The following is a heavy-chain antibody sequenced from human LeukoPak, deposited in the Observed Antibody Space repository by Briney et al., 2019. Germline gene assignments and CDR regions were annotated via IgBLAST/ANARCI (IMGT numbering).Heavy chain of an antibody. CDR1: GGSISSYY. V-gene: IGHV4-4*07. D-gene: IGHD3-22*01. J-gene: IGHJ4*02. CDR2: IYTSGST. Sequence: PSETLSLTCTVSGGSISSYYWGWIRQPAGKGLEWIGRIYTSGSTNYNPSLKSRVTMSVDTSKNQFSLKLSSVTAADTAVYYCARGGSISPWYYYDSSGTMAFDYWGQGTLVTVSS. CDR3: ARGGSISPWYYYDSSGTMAFDY.